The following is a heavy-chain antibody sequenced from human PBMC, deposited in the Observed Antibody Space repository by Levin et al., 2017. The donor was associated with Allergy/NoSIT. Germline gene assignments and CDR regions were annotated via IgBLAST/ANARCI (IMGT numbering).Heavy chain of an antibody. D-gene: IGHD2-2*01. CDR3: AHRHCTSTSCYAGGMFDY. CDR1: GFLFSTSGVG. Sequence: SGPTLVKPTQTLTLTCTFSGFLFSTSGVGVGWIRQPPGKALEWLALIYWDNDKRYNPSLKSRLTITKDTSKNQVVLTMTNMDPVDTATYYCAHRHCTSTSCYAGGMFDYWGQGTLVTVSS. J-gene: IGHJ4*02. CDR2: IYWDNDK. V-gene: IGHV2-5*02.